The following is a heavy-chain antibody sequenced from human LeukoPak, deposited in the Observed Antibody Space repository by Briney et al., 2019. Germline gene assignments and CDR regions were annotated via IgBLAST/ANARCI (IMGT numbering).Heavy chain of an antibody. V-gene: IGHV1-8*01. D-gene: IGHD3-10*01. CDR3: ARAGITMVRGVSDY. CDR2: MNPNSGNT. J-gene: IGHJ4*02. Sequence: GASVKVSCKASGYTFTSYDINWVRQATGQGLEWMGWMNPNSGNTGYAQKFQGRVTMTTDTSTSTAYMELRSLRSDDTAVYYCARAGITMVRGVSDYWGQGTLVTVSS. CDR1: GYTFTSYD.